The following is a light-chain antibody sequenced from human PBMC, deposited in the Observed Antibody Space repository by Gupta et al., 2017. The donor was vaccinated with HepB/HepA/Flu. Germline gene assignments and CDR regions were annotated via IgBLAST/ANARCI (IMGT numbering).Light chain of an antibody. CDR2: WAS. Sequence: VMTQSPEPLAVSLGEGGTSNGKSSQSGSYKSKNYLAWYQQKPGQPPKLLIYWASTRESGVPDSFSGRGSGTDFNLTISSLQAEDVAVYSCQQYDSGPRTFGQGTKVEIK. J-gene: IGKJ1*01. V-gene: IGKV4-1*01. CDR3: QQYDSGPRT. CDR1: QSGSYKSKNY.